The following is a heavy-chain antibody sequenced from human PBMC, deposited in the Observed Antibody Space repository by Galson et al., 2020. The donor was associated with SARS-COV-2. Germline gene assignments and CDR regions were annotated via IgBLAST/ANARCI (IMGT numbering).Heavy chain of an antibody. CDR3: VRHQLDSSGYYYWSFDL. CDR1: AYTFTTYY. CDR2: INPSGGTT. V-gene: IGHV1-46*01. D-gene: IGHD3-22*01. Sequence: ASVKVSCKTSAYTFTTYYIHWVRQAPGQGLEWVGIINPSGGTTNYAEKFQGRVTMTSDTSTNTVYMELSSLTSEDTAVYYCVRHQLDSSGYYYWSFDLWGRGTLVTVSS. J-gene: IGHJ2*01.